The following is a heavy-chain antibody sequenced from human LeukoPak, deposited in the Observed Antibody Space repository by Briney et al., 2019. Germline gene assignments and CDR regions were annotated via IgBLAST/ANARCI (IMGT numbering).Heavy chain of an antibody. CDR1: GFTFSSYS. D-gene: IGHD3-3*01. CDR2: ISSSSNYI. Sequence: GGSLRLSCAASGFTFSSYSINWVRQAPGKGLEWVSSISSSSNYIYYADSMKGRFSLSRDNAKNSLYLQMNNLRAEDTAVYYCARDLSALTYYDFWSGYYPFDYWGQGTLVTVSS. CDR3: ARDLSALTYYDFWSGYYPFDY. V-gene: IGHV3-21*01. J-gene: IGHJ4*02.